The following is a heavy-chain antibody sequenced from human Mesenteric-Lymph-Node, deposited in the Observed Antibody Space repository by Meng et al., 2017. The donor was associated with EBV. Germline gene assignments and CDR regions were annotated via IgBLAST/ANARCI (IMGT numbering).Heavy chain of an antibody. CDR3: ARRGIAEGFDF. V-gene: IGHV4-30-2*01. Sequence: QEFGSGRVKPSRTVSFPCPVSGGSVSRGGYPWSWIRQPPGKGLEWSGYIYHFGIPNYNPSLKSRVTISVDRSKNQFSLNLTSMTAADTAVYYCARRGIAEGFDFWGQGTLVTVSS. CDR2: IYHFGIP. CDR1: GGSVSRGGYP. J-gene: IGHJ4*02.